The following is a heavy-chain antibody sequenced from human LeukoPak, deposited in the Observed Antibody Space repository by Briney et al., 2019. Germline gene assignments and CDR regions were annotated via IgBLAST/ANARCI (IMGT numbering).Heavy chain of an antibody. J-gene: IGHJ4*02. V-gene: IGHV4-61*08. Sequence: SQTLSLTCTVSGDSISSGDYYWSWIRQPPGKGLEWIGYIYYSGSTNYNPSLKSRVTISVDTSKNQFSLKLSSVTAADTAVYYCARADYDSSGWPDYWGQGTLVTVSS. CDR2: IYYSGST. D-gene: IGHD3-22*01. CDR3: ARADYDSSGWPDY. CDR1: GDSISSGDYY.